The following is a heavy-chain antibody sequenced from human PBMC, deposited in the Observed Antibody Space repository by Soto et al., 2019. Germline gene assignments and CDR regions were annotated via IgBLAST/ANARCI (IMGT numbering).Heavy chain of an antibody. CDR2: IYHSGGP. CDR3: ARHYCRGGSCYLDY. J-gene: IGHJ4*02. D-gene: IGHD2-15*01. Sequence: QVQLQESGPGLVKPSETLSLTCTVSGDSISSYYWSWIRQPPGKGLEWIGNIYHSGGPNYSPSLKRRVNKSVDTSKNQLALKLTSVTAADTAVYSCARHYCRGGSCYLDYWGQGTLVTVS. CDR1: GDSISSYY. V-gene: IGHV4-59*08.